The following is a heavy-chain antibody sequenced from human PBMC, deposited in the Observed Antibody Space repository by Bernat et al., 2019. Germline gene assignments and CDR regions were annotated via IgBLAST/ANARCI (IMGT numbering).Heavy chain of an antibody. V-gene: IGHV3-48*01. D-gene: IGHD3-3*01. Sequence: EVQLVESGGGLVQPGGSLRLSCAASGFTFSSYSMNWVRQAPGKGLEWVSYISSSSSTIYYADSVKGRFTISRDNAKNSLYLQMNSLRAEDTAVYYCARVRFWSGYYLLDYWGQGTLVTVSS. CDR3: ARVRFWSGYYLLDY. CDR1: GFTFSSYS. CDR2: ISSSSSTI. J-gene: IGHJ4*02.